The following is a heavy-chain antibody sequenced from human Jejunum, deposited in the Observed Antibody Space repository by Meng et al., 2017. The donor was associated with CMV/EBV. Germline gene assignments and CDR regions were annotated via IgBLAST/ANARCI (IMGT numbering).Heavy chain of an antibody. CDR3: ARDALGYCSSTSCPGGIDP. CDR2: IKPNSGDT. CDR1: FTGYY. Sequence: FTGYYSHWVRQAPGQGLEWMGRIKPNSGDTKYSQKFQGRVTMTMDTSISTAYMELSRLTSDDTAVYYCARDALGYCSSTSCPGGIDPWGQGTLVTVSS. D-gene: IGHD2-2*01. J-gene: IGHJ5*02. V-gene: IGHV1-2*02.